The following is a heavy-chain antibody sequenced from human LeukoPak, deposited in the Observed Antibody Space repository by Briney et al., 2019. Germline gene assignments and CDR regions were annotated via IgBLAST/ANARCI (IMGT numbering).Heavy chain of an antibody. Sequence: SETLSLTCTVSGGSTSSSSYYWGWIRQPPGKGLEWIGSIYYSGGTYYNPSLKSRVTISVDTSKNQFSLKLSSVTAADTAVYYCARQAVLEQQLVYYFDYWGQGTLVTVSS. CDR1: GGSTSSSSYY. CDR3: ARQAVLEQQLVYYFDY. J-gene: IGHJ4*02. CDR2: IYYSGGT. V-gene: IGHV4-39*01. D-gene: IGHD6-13*01.